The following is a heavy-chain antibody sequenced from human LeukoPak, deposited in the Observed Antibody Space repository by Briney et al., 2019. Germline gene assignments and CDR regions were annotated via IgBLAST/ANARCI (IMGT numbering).Heavy chain of an antibody. D-gene: IGHD3-3*01. V-gene: IGHV4-39*07. CDR2: IYYSGST. CDR3: ARVVTIFGVVNDAFDI. CDR1: GGSISSSSYY. J-gene: IGHJ3*02. Sequence: SETLSLTCTVSGGSISSSSYYWGWIRQPPGKGLEWIGSIYYSGSTYYNPSLKSRVTISVDTSKNQFSLKLSSVTAADTAVYYCARVVTIFGVVNDAFDIWGQGTMVTVSS.